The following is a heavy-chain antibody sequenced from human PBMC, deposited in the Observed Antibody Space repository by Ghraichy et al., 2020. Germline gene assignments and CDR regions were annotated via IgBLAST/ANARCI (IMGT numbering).Heavy chain of an antibody. CDR3: ARGLGRSSWSFGY. V-gene: IGHV3-30*04. CDR2: MSYDGNK. Sequence: LSLTCAASGCNFSNYAMHWGRQAPGKGLGWVALMSYDGNKYDAYPAKGRFTISRYNSTNTLYLQMNSLRVEDTAIYYCARGLGRSSWSFGYWGQGILVTVSS. D-gene: IGHD6-13*01. J-gene: IGHJ4*02. CDR1: GCNFSNYA.